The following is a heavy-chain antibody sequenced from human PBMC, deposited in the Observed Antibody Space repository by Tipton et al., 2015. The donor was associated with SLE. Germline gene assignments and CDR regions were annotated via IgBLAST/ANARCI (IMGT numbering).Heavy chain of an antibody. Sequence: SLRLSCAASGLMFSRHGFHWVRQAPGKGLDWVAVIWYDGSKKYYADSVKGRFTISRDSSKNTVYLQLNSLRAEDTAVYYCVAAGTFDIWGQGTLVTVSS. CDR3: VAAGTFDI. J-gene: IGHJ1*01. D-gene: IGHD6-13*01. V-gene: IGHV3-33*01. CDR1: GLMFSRHG. CDR2: IWYDGSKK.